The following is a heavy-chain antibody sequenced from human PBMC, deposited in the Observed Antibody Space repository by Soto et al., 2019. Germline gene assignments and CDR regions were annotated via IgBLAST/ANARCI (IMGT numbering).Heavy chain of an antibody. CDR1: GFTFSVHG. CDR2: IWHDGSQK. V-gene: IGHV3-33*06. D-gene: IGHD1-1*01. Sequence: GGSLRLSCAASGFTFSVHGIHWVRQAPGKGLEWVAVIWHDGSQKFYADSVKGRFTISRDNSKNTLYLQMNSLRAEDTAVYYCAKDVSVNDFRDGMDVWGQGATVTVSS. J-gene: IGHJ6*02. CDR3: AKDVSVNDFRDGMDV.